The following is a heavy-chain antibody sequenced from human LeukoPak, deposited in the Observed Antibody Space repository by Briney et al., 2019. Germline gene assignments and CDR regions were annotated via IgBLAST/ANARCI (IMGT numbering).Heavy chain of an antibody. Sequence: PGGSLRLSCAASGFTFSSYSMNWVLQAPGKGLEWVSSISSSSSYIYYADSVKGRFTISRDNAKNSLYLQMNSLRAEDTAVYYCARDAYDILTGYQDYYFDYWGQGTLVTVSS. CDR1: GFTFSSYS. J-gene: IGHJ4*02. CDR3: ARDAYDILTGYQDYYFDY. CDR2: ISSSSSYI. V-gene: IGHV3-21*01. D-gene: IGHD3-9*01.